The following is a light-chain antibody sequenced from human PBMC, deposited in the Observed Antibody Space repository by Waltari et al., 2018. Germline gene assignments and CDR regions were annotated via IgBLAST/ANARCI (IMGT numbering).Light chain of an antibody. CDR3: AAWDDSLTGVV. J-gene: IGLJ2*01. V-gene: IGLV1-44*01. Sequence: QSVLTQPPSPSGPRGQSVTISCPGSSTTTGSNTVAWYQQLPGTAPKPLNYSNNQRPSGVPGRCACTKSAAAASLVISGRQSEDEADYYCAAWDDSLTGVVFGGGTKLTVL. CDR1: STTTGSNT. CDR2: SNN.